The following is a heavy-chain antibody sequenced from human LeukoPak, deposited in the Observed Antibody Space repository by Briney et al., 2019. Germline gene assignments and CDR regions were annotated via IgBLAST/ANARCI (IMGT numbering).Heavy chain of an antibody. CDR1: GYTFTGYY. CDR2: INPNSGGT. V-gene: IGHV1-2*02. D-gene: IGHD6-19*01. CDR3: ARDPGVAVAVTGEYYFDY. Sequence: ASVKVSCKASGYTFTGYYMHWVRQAPGQGLEWMGWINPNSGGTNCAQKFQGRVTMTRDTSISTAYMELSRLRSDDTAVYYCARDPGVAVAVTGEYYFDYWGQGTLVTVSS. J-gene: IGHJ4*02.